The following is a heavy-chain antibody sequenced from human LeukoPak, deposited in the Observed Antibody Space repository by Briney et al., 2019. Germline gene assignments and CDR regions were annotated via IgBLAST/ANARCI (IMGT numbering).Heavy chain of an antibody. CDR1: GGSISSSSYY. D-gene: IGHD3-10*01. J-gene: IGHJ4*02. Sequence: SETLSLTCTVSGGSISSSSYYWNWIRQPPGKGLEWIGLIYYSGITSYNPSLKSRVTISVDTSRSQLSLTLSSVTAADTAVYYCARDGGYGSGSSYYNYWGQGTLVTVSS. CDR2: IYYSGIT. V-gene: IGHV4-39*07. CDR3: ARDGGYGSGSSYYNY.